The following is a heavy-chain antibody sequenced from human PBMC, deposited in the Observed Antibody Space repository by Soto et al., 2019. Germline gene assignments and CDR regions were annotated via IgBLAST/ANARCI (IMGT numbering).Heavy chain of an antibody. CDR1: GGSIRSSNL. Sequence: PSETLSLTCAVAGGSIRSSNLWSWVRQPPGKGLEWIGEIYHSGSTNYNPSLKSRVTISVDKSKNQFSLKLSSVTAADTAVYYCARDVAAAAVYYYYYGMDVWGQGTTVTVSS. D-gene: IGHD6-13*01. J-gene: IGHJ6*02. CDR2: IYHSGST. V-gene: IGHV4-4*02. CDR3: ARDVAAAAVYYYYYGMDV.